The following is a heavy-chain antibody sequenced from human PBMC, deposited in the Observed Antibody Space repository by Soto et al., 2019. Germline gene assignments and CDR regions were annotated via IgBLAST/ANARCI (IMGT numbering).Heavy chain of an antibody. CDR2: IWYDGSNK. D-gene: IGHD6-19*01. V-gene: IGHV3-33*01. J-gene: IGHJ3*02. CDR3: ARNFRVASAVAKRGGDAFDI. Sequence: QVQLVESGGGVVQPGRSLRLSCAASGFTFSSYGMHWVRQAPGKGLEWVAVIWYDGSNKYYEDSVKGRFTISRDNSKNSLYLKMNSLRAEDTAVYYCARNFRVASAVAKRGGDAFDIWGQGTMVTVSS. CDR1: GFTFSSYG.